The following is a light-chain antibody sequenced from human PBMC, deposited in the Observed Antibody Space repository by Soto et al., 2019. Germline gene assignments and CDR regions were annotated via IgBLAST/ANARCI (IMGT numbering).Light chain of an antibody. Sequence: DIQMTQSPSSLSASVGDRVNITCQASQDVVNYLHWYQVKPGKAPHLLIYDIHNLETGVPSRFSGSGFGSDFTLTINSLQAEDMATYYCQQYDSLPLTFGGGTKVDI. CDR1: QDVVNY. J-gene: IGKJ4*01. CDR2: DIH. V-gene: IGKV1-33*01. CDR3: QQYDSLPLT.